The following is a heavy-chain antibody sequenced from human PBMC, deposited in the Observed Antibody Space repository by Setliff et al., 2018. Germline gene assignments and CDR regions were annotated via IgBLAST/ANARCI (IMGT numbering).Heavy chain of an antibody. CDR1: GGSISSYY. D-gene: IGHD5-18*01. V-gene: IGHV4-59*08. CDR2: IYYSGST. CDR3: ARQGEIQLVLDY. Sequence: PSETLSLTCTVSGGSISSYYWSWIRQPPGKGLEWIGYIYYSGSTNYNPSLKSRVTISVDTSKNQFSLKLSSVTAADTAVYYCARQGEIQLVLDYWGQGTLVTVSS. J-gene: IGHJ4*02.